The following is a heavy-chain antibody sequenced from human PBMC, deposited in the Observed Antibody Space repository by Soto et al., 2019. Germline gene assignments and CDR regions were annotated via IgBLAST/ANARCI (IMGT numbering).Heavy chain of an antibody. D-gene: IGHD6-6*01. Sequence: PWETLSLTCTVSGGSISSLYWAWIRQPAGKGLEWIGRIFPSGDSNYNPSLPSRVSMSLDTSKNEFSLTMSSVTAADTAVYYCARASRCKSEYECFAWLDFWGQGILVTVSS. CDR1: GGSISSLY. CDR2: IFPSGDS. J-gene: IGHJ4*02. CDR3: ARASRCKSEYECFAWLDF. V-gene: IGHV4-4*07.